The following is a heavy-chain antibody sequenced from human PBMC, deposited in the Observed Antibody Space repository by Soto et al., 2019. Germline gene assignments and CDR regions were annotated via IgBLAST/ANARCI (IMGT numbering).Heavy chain of an antibody. D-gene: IGHD7-27*01. CDR2: ISSSSSTI. J-gene: IGHJ4*02. Sequence: GGSLRLSCAASGFTFSSYSMNWVRQAPGKGLEWVSYISSSSSTIYYADSVKGRFTISRDNAKNSLYLQMNSLRAEHTAVYYCARTQTGDLDYWGQGTLVTVSS. CDR3: ARTQTGDLDY. CDR1: GFTFSSYS. V-gene: IGHV3-48*04.